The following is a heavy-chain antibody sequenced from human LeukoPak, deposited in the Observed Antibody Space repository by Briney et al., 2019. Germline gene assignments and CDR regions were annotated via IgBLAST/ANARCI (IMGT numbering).Heavy chain of an antibody. D-gene: IGHD4/OR15-4a*01. Sequence: QPGRSLRLSCAASGFTFSNYDIHWVRQAPGKGLEWVALISSDRSNKYYSDSVKGRFTISSDNSKNTLYLQMNSLRPEDTAVYYCAKCCPMDVWGQGTTVTVSS. V-gene: IGHV3-30*18. CDR3: AKCCPMDV. CDR2: ISSDRSNK. J-gene: IGHJ6*02. CDR1: GFTFSNYD.